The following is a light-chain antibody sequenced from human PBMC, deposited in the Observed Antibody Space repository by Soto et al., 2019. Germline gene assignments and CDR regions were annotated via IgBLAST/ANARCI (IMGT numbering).Light chain of an antibody. Sequence: QSALTQPASVSGSPGQSITISCTGTSSDVGGYNYVSWYQQHPGTAPRLMIYEVSNRPSGVSNRFSGSKSGNTASLTISGLQAEDEADYYCSSYTTSDTLVFGGGTKLTVL. CDR2: EVS. V-gene: IGLV2-14*01. CDR1: SSDVGGYNY. J-gene: IGLJ2*01. CDR3: SSYTTSDTLV.